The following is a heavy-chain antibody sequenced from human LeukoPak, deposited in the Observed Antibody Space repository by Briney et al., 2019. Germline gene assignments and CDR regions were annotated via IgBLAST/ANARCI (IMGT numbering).Heavy chain of an antibody. CDR3: ARDTEGPQTVAGGVDY. CDR1: GYTFTSYA. V-gene: IGHV1-3*01. D-gene: IGHD6-19*01. CDR2: INAGNGNT. Sequence: ASVKVSCKASGYTFTSYAMHWVRQAPGQRLEWMGWINAGNGNTKYSQKLQGRVTITRDTSASTAYMELSSLRSEDTAVYYCARDTEGPQTVAGGVDYWGQGTLVTVSS. J-gene: IGHJ4*02.